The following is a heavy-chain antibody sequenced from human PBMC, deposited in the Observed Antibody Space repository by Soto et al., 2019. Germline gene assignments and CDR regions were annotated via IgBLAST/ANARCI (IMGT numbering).Heavy chain of an antibody. D-gene: IGHD4-17*01. V-gene: IGHV4-34*01. Sequence: PSETLSLTCAVYGGSFSGYYWSWIRQPPGKGLEWIGDINHSGSTNYNPSLKSRVTISVDTSKNQFSLKLSSVTAADTAVYYCARDMGDYGDYGYFQHWGQGTLVTVSS. J-gene: IGHJ1*01. CDR3: ARDMGDYGDYGYFQH. CDR2: INHSGST. CDR1: GGSFSGYY.